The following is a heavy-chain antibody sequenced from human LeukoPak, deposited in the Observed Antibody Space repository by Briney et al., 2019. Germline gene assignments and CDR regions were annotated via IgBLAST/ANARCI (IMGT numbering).Heavy chain of an antibody. CDR2: IIPILGIA. D-gene: IGHD6-19*01. Sequence: SVKVSCKASGGTFSSYAISWVRQAPGQGLEWMGRIIPILGIANYAQKFQGRVTITADKSTSTAYMELSSLRSEDTAVYYCARGSIAVAGRLYFDYWGQGTLVTVSS. CDR1: GGTFSSYA. CDR3: ARGSIAVAGRLYFDY. J-gene: IGHJ4*02. V-gene: IGHV1-69*04.